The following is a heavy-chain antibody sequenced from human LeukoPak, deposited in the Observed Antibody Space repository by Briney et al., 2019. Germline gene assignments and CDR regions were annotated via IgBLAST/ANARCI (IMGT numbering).Heavy chain of an antibody. D-gene: IGHD3-22*01. Sequence: GGSLRLSCAASGFTFSSYGMNWVRQAPGRGLEWVSVISDTGGSTYYAVSVKGRFTISRDNSKNTLYLQMSSLRADDTAVYYCAKDQPALIGLFDYWGQGTLVTVSS. J-gene: IGHJ4*02. CDR2: ISDTGGST. CDR3: AKDQPALIGLFDY. CDR1: GFTFSSYG. V-gene: IGHV3-23*01.